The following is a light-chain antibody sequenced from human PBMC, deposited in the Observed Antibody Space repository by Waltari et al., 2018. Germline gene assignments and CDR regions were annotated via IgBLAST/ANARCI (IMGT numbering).Light chain of an antibody. J-gene: IGKJ1*01. CDR2: LGF. Sequence: DVVMTQSPLSLPVTPGEPASISCRSSESLLHSNGNTYLAWYLQKPGQSPQLLIYLGFTRASGVPDMFSGSGSGTDFTLKISRVEAEDVGIYYCMQAIRTPRTFAQGTKVEIK. CDR3: MQAIRTPRT. V-gene: IGKV2-28*01. CDR1: ESLLHSNGNTY.